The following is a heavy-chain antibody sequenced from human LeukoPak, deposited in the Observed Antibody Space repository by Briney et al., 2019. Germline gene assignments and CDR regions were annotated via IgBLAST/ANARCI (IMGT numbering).Heavy chain of an antibody. CDR1: GRSITSYY. CDR3: ARGRSGWYTY. J-gene: IGHJ4*02. CDR2: IYHTGST. Sequence: SETLSLTCIVSGRSITSYYWSWIRQPPGKGLEWIGYIYHTGSTNYNPSLKSRVTISVDTSKNQFSLKLSSVTAADTAVYYCARGRSGWYTYWGQGTLVTVSS. D-gene: IGHD6-19*01. V-gene: IGHV4-59*12.